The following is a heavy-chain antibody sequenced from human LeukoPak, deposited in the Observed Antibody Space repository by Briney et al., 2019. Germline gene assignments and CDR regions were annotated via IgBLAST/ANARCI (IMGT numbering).Heavy chain of an antibody. CDR1: GFTFTKYW. CDR3: AKGGLYSSGWLNWFDP. D-gene: IGHD6-19*01. V-gene: IGHV3-7*01. CDR2: IKQDGSDK. J-gene: IGHJ5*02. Sequence: GGSLRLSCAASGFTFTKYWMTWVRQAPGKGLEWVGNIKQDGSDKNYMDSVKGRFTISRDNTKNSVYLQMSSLRAEDTAVYYCAKGGLYSSGWLNWFDPWGQGTLVTVSS.